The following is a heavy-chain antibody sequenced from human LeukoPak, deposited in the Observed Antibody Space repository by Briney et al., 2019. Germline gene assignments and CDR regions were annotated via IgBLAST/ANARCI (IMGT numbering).Heavy chain of an antibody. J-gene: IGHJ4*02. D-gene: IGHD6-13*01. CDR3: ARANIGGIAPAASDY. Sequence: SVKVSCKASGYTFTSYGISWVRQAPGQGLEWMGWISAYNGNTNYAQKLQGRVTMTTDTSTSTAYMELRSLRSDDTAVYYCARANIGGIAPAASDYWGQGTLVTVSS. CDR1: GYTFTSYG. CDR2: ISAYNGNT. V-gene: IGHV1-18*01.